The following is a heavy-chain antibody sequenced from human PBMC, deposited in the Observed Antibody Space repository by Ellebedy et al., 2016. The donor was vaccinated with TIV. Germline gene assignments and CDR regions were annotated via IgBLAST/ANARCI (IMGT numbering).Heavy chain of an antibody. J-gene: IGHJ4*02. Sequence: ASVKVSXXASGYTFTSYYMHWVRQAPGQGLEWMGIINPSAGYTNYAQKFQGGVTLTRDTSTSTVYMELSSLRSEDTAVYYCAIRYSSGWSLDYWGQGTLVTVSS. V-gene: IGHV1-46*01. CDR1: GYTFTSYY. CDR2: INPSAGYT. CDR3: AIRYSSGWSLDY. D-gene: IGHD6-19*01.